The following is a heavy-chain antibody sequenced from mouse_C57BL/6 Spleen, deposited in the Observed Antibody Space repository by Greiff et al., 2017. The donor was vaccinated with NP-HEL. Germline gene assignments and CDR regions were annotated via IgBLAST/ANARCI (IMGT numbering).Heavy chain of an antibody. V-gene: IGHV1-64*01. CDR2: IHPNSGST. J-gene: IGHJ4*01. Sequence: VQLQQPGAELVKPGASVKLSCKASGYTFTSYWMHWVKQRPGQGLEWIGMIHPNSGSTNYNEKFKSKATLTVDKSSSTAYMQLSSLTSEDSAVYYCARKGIYYGNYEDYYAMDDWGQGTSVTVSS. D-gene: IGHD2-1*01. CDR3: ARKGIYYGNYEDYYAMDD. CDR1: GYTFTSYW.